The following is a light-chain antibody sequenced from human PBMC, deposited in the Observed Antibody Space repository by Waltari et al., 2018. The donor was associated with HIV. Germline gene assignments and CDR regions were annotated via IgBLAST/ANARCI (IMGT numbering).Light chain of an antibody. V-gene: IGLV1-47*01. J-gene: IGLJ1*01. CDR1: SFNIETDN. CDR3: VGWDSSLSAYV. Sequence: QSFLTQPPSASGTPGQTVTIPCSGRSFNIETDNVYCYQQLPGMTPKLSIYKTFLRPSGVPDRFAASKSGTSASLTVSGLRSADEADYYCVGWDSSLSAYVFGSGTKVAVL. CDR2: KTF.